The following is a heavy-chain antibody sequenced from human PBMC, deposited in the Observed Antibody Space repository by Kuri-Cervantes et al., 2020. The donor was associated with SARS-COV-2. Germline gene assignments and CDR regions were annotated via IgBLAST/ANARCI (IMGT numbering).Heavy chain of an antibody. V-gene: IGHV4-61*09. D-gene: IGHD2-15*01. CDR2: MNTSGSA. Sequence: SETLSLTCTVSGYSISSGYYWGWIRQPAGKGLEWIGDMNTSGSANYNPSLRSRFTISVDTSKNQFSLKLSSVTAADTAVYYCAGIVVQNNWFDPWGQGTLVTVSS. J-gene: IGHJ5*02. CDR3: AGIVVQNNWFDP. CDR1: GYSISSGYY.